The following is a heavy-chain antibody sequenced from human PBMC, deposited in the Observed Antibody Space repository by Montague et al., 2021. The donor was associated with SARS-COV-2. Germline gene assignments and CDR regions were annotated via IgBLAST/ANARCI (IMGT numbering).Heavy chain of an antibody. J-gene: IGHJ4*02. CDR3: AREISGPDYFDY. D-gene: IGHD3-10*01. Sequence: SETLSLTCTVSGGSLNNYFWSWIRQPPGKGLEWIGYIYYSGSTDYNPSLESRVTISADTSKNHFSLKLRSVTAADTAVYYCAREISGPDYFDYWGQGTLVTVSS. CDR1: GGSLNNYF. V-gene: IGHV4-59*01. CDR2: IYYSGST.